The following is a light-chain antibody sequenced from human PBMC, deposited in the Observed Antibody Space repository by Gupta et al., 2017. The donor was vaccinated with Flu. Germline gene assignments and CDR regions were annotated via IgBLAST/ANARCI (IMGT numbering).Light chain of an antibody. CDR2: KAS. V-gene: IGKV2-30*01. J-gene: IGKJ1*01. Sequence: DAVMTQSPLSLPVTLGQPAFISCRSSERLVYSDGDSYVSWFHQRPGQSPRRLIYKASNRDSGVPDRISGSGSGTDFTLKISRVEAEDVGVYYCMHSTRWPWTFGQGTKVEI. CDR3: MHSTRWPWT. CDR1: ERLVYSDGDSY.